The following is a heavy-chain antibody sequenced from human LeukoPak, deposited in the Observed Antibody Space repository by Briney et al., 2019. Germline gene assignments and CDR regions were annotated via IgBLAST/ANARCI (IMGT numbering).Heavy chain of an antibody. CDR3: ARQFSYDILTGPHS. D-gene: IGHD3-9*01. J-gene: IGHJ4*02. Sequence: GGSLRLSCAASGVTFSRYAMHWVRQAPGKGLEWVAVISYDGSNKYYADSVKGRFTISRDNSKNTLCLQMNSLRAEDTAVYYCARQFSYDILTGPHSWGQGTLVTVSS. CDR2: ISYDGSNK. CDR1: GVTFSRYA. V-gene: IGHV3-30*04.